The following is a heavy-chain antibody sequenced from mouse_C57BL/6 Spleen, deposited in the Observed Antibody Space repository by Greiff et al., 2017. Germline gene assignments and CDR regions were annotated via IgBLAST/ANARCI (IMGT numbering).Heavy chain of an antibody. V-gene: IGHV5-12*01. J-gene: IGHJ2*01. CDR2: ISNGGGST. Sequence: EVQLVESGGGLVQPGGSLKLSCAASGFTFSDYYMYWVRQTPEKRLEWVAYISNGGGSTYYPDTVKARFTISRDNAKNTLYLQMSRLKSEDTAMYYCARQGEDYGYFDYWGQGTTLTVSS. D-gene: IGHD1-1*01. CDR1: GFTFSDYY. CDR3: ARQGEDYGYFDY.